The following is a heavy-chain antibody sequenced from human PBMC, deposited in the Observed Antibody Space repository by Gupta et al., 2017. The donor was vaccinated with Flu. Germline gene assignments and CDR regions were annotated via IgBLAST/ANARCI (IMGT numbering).Heavy chain of an antibody. CDR1: GGSINSGGYL. J-gene: IGHJ4*02. D-gene: IGHD5-24*01. CDR2: IHISGYT. CDR3: ARQAVDLATFDY. V-gene: IGHV4-61*02. Sequence: QVQLQESGPGLVKPSQTLSLPCTVSGGSINSGGYLWNWIRQPAGKGLEWIGHIHISGYTKSNPSLKSRVTMSLDTSKNQFSLNLSSVTAADTAVYFCARQAVDLATFDYWGQGTLVTVSS.